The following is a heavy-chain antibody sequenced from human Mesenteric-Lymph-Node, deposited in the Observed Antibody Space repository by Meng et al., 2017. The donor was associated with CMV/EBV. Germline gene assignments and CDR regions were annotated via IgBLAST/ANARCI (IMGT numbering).Heavy chain of an antibody. V-gene: IGHV4-34*01. CDR1: GGSFSGYY. CDR2: INHSGST. J-gene: IGHJ5*02. CDR3: ARAPRWFDP. Sequence: TLYLTCAVYGGSFSGYYWSWIRQPPGKGLEWIGEINHSGSTNYNPSLKSRVTISVDTSKNQFSLKLSSVTAADTAVYYCARAPRWFDPWGQGTLVTVSS.